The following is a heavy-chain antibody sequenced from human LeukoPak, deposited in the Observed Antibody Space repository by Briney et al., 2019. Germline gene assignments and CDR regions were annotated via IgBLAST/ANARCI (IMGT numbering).Heavy chain of an antibody. D-gene: IGHD3-3*01. CDR3: ARDIYGFWSGYPDY. CDR1: GYTFTSYD. Sequence: ASVKVSCKASGYTFTSYDINWVRQATGQGLEWMGWMNPNSGNTGYAQKFQGRVTMTRNTSISTAYMELSSLRSEDTAVYYCARDIYGFWSGYPDYWGQGTLVTVPS. V-gene: IGHV1-8*01. CDR2: MNPNSGNT. J-gene: IGHJ4*02.